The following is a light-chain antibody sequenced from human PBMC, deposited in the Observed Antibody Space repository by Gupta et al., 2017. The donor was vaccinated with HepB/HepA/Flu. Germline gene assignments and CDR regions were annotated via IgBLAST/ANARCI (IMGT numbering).Light chain of an antibody. CDR2: QDS. V-gene: IGLV3-1*01. CDR1: KLGDKY. CDR3: QVWDSTTGV. J-gene: IGLJ1*01. Sequence: SDLPLPPLLSFSPGQTASISCSGHKLGDKYTFWYQQKPGQSPLLVIYQDSKRPSGIPERFSGSSSGNTATLTISGTQAMDEAEYYCQVWDSTTGVFGPGTKVTVL.